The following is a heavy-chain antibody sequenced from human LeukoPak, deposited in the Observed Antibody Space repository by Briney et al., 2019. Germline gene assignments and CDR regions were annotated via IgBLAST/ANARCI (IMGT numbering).Heavy chain of an antibody. V-gene: IGHV1-2*06. CDR2: INPNSGGT. D-gene: IGHD3-22*01. CDR1: GYTFTGYY. CDR3: ARDRYYDSSGYYEYYYYYYMDV. Sequence: ASVKVSCKASGYTFTGYYMHWLRQAPGQGLEWMGRINPNSGGTNYAQKFQGRVTITRDTSISTAYMELSRLRSDDTAVYYCARDRYYDSSGYYEYYYYYYMDVWGKGTTVTVSS. J-gene: IGHJ6*03.